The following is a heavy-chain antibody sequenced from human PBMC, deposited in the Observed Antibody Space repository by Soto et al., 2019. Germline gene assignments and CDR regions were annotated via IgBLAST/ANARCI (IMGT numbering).Heavy chain of an antibody. CDR3: ARRPLGDYYYMDV. D-gene: IGHD3-16*01. CDR1: GFTFSSYS. Sequence: GGSLRLSCAASGFTFSSYSMNWVRQAPGKGLEWVSSISSSSSYIYYADSVKGRFTISRDNAKNSLYLQMNSLRAEDTAVYYCARRPLGDYYYMDVWGKGTTVTVSS. J-gene: IGHJ6*03. CDR2: ISSSSSYI. V-gene: IGHV3-21*01.